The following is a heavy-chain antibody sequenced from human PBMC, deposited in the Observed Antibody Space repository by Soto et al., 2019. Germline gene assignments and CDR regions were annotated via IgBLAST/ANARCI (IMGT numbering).Heavy chain of an antibody. D-gene: IGHD6-13*01. J-gene: IGHJ2*01. V-gene: IGHV4-31*03. CDR3: ARGTREILSIAAAGTIWYFDL. CDR1: GGSISSGGYY. Sequence: SETLSLTCTVSGGSISSGGYYWSWIRQHPGKGMEWIGYIYYSGSTYYNPSLKSRVTISVDTSKNQFSLKLSSVTAADTAVYYCARGTREILSIAAAGTIWYFDLWGRGTLVTVSS. CDR2: IYYSGST.